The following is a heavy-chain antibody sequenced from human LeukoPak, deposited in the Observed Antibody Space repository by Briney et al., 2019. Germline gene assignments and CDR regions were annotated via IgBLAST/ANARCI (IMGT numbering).Heavy chain of an antibody. D-gene: IGHD6-19*01. J-gene: IGHJ4*02. Sequence: GASVKVSCKASGYTFTGYYMHWVRQAPGQGLEWMGWINPNSGGTNYAQKFQGRVTMTRDTSISTAYMELSRLRSDDTAVYYCARDRTRPGYSSGWYHDYWGQGTLVTVSS. V-gene: IGHV1-2*02. CDR1: GYTFTGYY. CDR2: INPNSGGT. CDR3: ARDRTRPGYSSGWYHDY.